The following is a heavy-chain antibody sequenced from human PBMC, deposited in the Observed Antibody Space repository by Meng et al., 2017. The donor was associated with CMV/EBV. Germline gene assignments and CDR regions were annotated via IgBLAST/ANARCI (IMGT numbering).Heavy chain of an antibody. V-gene: IGHV1-2*02. J-gene: IGHJ4*02. Sequence: SVKVSFKASGYTFTGYYMHWVRQAPGQGLEWMGWINPNSGGTNYAQKFQGRVTMTRDTSISTAYMELSRLRSDDTAVYYCARTPMVRGVISHFDYWGQGTLVTVSS. CDR3: ARTPMVRGVISHFDY. CDR2: INPNSGGT. D-gene: IGHD3-10*01. CDR1: GYTFTGYY.